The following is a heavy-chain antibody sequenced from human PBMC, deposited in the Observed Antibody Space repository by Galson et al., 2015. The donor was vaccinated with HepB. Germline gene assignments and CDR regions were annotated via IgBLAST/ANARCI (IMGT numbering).Heavy chain of an antibody. CDR3: ARLSEGYSSWYSIHPPYFDY. J-gene: IGHJ4*02. CDR2: INPNSGGT. CDR1: GYTFTGYY. Sequence: SVKVSCKASGYTFTGYYMHWVRQAPGQGLEWMGWINPNSGGTNYAQKFQGRVTMTRDTSISTAYMELSRLRSDDTAVYYCARLSEGYSSWYSIHPPYFDYWGQGTLVTVSS. V-gene: IGHV1-2*02. D-gene: IGHD6-13*01.